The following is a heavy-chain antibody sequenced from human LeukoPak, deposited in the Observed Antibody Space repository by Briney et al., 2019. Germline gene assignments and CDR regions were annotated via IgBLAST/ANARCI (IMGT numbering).Heavy chain of an antibody. Sequence: PSETLSLTCTVSGGSISSYYWSWIRQPPGKGLEWIGYIYYSGSTNYNPSLKSRVTISVDTSKNQFSLTLSSVTAADTAVYYCARTITIFGLVMYWNFDLWGRGTLVTVSS. J-gene: IGHJ2*01. D-gene: IGHD3-3*01. V-gene: IGHV4-59*01. CDR2: IYYSGST. CDR3: ARTITIFGLVMYWNFDL. CDR1: GGSISSYY.